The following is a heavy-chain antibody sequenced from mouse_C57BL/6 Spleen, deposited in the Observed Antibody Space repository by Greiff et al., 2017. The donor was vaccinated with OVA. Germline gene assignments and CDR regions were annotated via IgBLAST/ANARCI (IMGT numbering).Heavy chain of an antibody. J-gene: IGHJ4*01. CDR3: ATYSNYPYYAMDY. Sequence: VQLVESGPGLVAPSQSLSITCTVSGFSLTSYAISWVRQPPGKGLEWLGVIWPGGGTNYNSALNSRLSISKDNSNSQVCLKMNRLQTDDTARYYGATYSNYPYYAMDYWGQGTSVTVSS. D-gene: IGHD2-5*01. V-gene: IGHV2-9-1*01. CDR2: IWPGGGT. CDR1: GFSLTSYA.